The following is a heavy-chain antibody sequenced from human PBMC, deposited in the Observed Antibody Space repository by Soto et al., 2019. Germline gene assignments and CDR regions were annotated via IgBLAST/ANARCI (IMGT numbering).Heavy chain of an antibody. CDR1: GFTFSSYW. Sequence: GGSLRLSCAASGFTFSSYWMSWVRQAPGKGLEWVANIKQDGSEKYYVDSVKGRFTISRDNAKNSLYLQMNSLRAEDTAVYYCARIMERFLEWLFSPSTTPIDYGMDVWGQGTTVTVSS. CDR2: IKQDGSEK. J-gene: IGHJ6*02. D-gene: IGHD3-3*01. CDR3: ARIMERFLEWLFSPSTTPIDYGMDV. V-gene: IGHV3-7*03.